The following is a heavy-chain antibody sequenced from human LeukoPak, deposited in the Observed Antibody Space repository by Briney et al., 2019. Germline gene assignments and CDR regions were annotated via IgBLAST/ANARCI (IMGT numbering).Heavy chain of an antibody. V-gene: IGHV3-33*01. J-gene: IGHJ4*02. CDR2: IWYDGSNK. CDR3: ARGRITMIVDY. D-gene: IGHD3-22*01. Sequence: GGSLGLSCAASGFTFSSYGMHWVRQAPGKGLEWVAVIWYDGSNKYYADSVKGRFTISRDNSKNTLYLQMNSLRAEDTAVYYCARGRITMIVDYWGQGTLVTVSS. CDR1: GFTFSSYG.